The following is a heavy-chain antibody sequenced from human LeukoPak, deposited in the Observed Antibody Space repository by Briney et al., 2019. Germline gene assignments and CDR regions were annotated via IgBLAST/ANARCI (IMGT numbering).Heavy chain of an antibody. D-gene: IGHD3-10*01. J-gene: IGHJ4*02. CDR2: ISYDGSNK. CDR3: ARDTMFRGVYYFDY. CDR1: GFTFSSYA. Sequence: GRSLRLSCAASGFTFSSYAMHWVRQAPGKGLEWVAVISYDGSNKYYADSVKGRFTISRDNSKNTLYLKMNSLRAEDTAVYYCARDTMFRGVYYFDYWGQGTLVTVSS. V-gene: IGHV3-30-3*01.